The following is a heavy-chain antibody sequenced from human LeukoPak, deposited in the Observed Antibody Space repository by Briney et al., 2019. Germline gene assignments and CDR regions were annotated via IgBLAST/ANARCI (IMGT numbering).Heavy chain of an antibody. CDR2: IYYSGST. J-gene: IGHJ4*02. D-gene: IGHD5-18*01. Sequence: PSETLSLTCTVSGGSISSSSYYWGWIRQPPGKGLEWIGSIYYSGSTYYNPSLKSRVTISVDTSKNQFSLKLSSVTAADTVVYYCARTPLGYSYGYFDYWGQGTLVTVSS. CDR1: GGSISSSSYY. V-gene: IGHV4-39*01. CDR3: ARTPLGYSYGYFDY.